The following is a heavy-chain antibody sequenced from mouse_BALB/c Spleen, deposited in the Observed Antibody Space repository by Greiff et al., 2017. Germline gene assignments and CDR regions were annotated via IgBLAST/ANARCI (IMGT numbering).Heavy chain of an antibody. CDR3: APLGVYAMDY. J-gene: IGHJ4*01. CDR2: IYPGDGDT. CDR1: GYTFTSYW. V-gene: IGHV1-87*01. Sequence: QVQLQQSGAELMKPGASVKISCKASGYTFTSYWMQWVKQRPGQGLEWIGAIYPGDGDTRYTQKFKGKATLTADKSSSTAYMQLSSLASEDSAVYYCAPLGVYAMDYWGQGTSVTVSS.